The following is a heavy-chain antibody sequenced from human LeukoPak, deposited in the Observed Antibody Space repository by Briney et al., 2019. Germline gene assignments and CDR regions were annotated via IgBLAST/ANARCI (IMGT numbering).Heavy chain of an antibody. CDR1: GFTFSSYG. V-gene: IGHV3-23*01. D-gene: IGHD6-13*01. Sequence: GGSLRLSCAASGFTFSSYGMSWVRQAPGKGLEWVSAISGSGGSTYYADSVKGRFTISRDNSKNTLYLQMNSLRAEDTAVYYCAKGAAAAGHIDYFDYWGQGTLVTVSS. J-gene: IGHJ4*02. CDR3: AKGAAAAGHIDYFDY. CDR2: ISGSGGST.